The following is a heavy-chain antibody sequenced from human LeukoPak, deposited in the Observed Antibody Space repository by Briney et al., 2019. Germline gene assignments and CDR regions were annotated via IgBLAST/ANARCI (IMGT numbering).Heavy chain of an antibody. D-gene: IGHD2-15*01. Sequence: SETLSPTCTVSGGSISCSSYYWGWIRQPPGKGLEWIGSICYSGSTYYNPSLKSRVTISVDTSKNQFSLKLSSVTAADTAVYYCARQGYCSGGSCYSYFDYWGQGTLVTVSS. J-gene: IGHJ4*02. CDR3: ARQGYCSGGSCYSYFDY. V-gene: IGHV4-39*01. CDR1: GGSISCSSYY. CDR2: ICYSGST.